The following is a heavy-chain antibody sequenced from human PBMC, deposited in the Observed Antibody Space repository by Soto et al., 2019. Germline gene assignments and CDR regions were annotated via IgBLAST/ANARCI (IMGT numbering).Heavy chain of an antibody. D-gene: IGHD2-2*01. CDR1: GGTFSGYA. CDR3: ARASYCSSTSCQASPYYFDY. V-gene: IGHV1-69*13. J-gene: IGHJ4*02. CDR2: IIPIFGTA. Sequence: SVKVSCKASGGTFSGYAISWVRQAPGQGLEWMGGIIPIFGTANYAQKFQGRVTITADESTSTAYMELSSLRSEDTAVYYCARASYCSSTSCQASPYYFDYWGQGTMVTVYS.